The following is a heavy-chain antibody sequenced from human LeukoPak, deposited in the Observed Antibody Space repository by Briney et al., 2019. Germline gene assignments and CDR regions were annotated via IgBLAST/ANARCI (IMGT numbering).Heavy chain of an antibody. CDR2: INSDGSST. CDR1: GFTFSSYW. J-gene: IGHJ3*02. Sequence: GGSLRLSCAASGFTFSSYWMHWVRQAPGKGLVWVSRINSDGSSTSYADSVKGRFTISRDNAKNTLYLQMNSLRAEDTAVYYCARVEVVPAAIEDDAFDIWGQGTMVTVSS. CDR3: ARVEVVPAAIEDDAFDI. D-gene: IGHD2-2*02. V-gene: IGHV3-74*01.